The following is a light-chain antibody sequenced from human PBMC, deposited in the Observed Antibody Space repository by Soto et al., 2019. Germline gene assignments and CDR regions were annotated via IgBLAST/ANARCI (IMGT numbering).Light chain of an antibody. J-gene: IGLJ7*01. CDR1: SSDVGSHNL. CDR3: CSYGGSRAV. CDR2: EVS. V-gene: IGLV2-23*02. Sequence: QSALTQPASVSGSPGQSITISCTGTSSDVGSHNLVSWYQQHPGQAPKLMIYEVSTRPLGVSTRFSASKSGNTASLTISGLPAEDEADYYCCSYGGSRAVFGGGTQLTVL.